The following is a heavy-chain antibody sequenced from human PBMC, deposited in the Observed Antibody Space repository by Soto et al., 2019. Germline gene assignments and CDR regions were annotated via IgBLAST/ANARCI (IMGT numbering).Heavy chain of an antibody. J-gene: IGHJ6*02. CDR3: ARVDTAMVSSYYYYYAMDV. CDR2: IDPSDSYT. CDR1: GYSFTSYW. V-gene: IGHV5-10-1*01. Sequence: PGESLKISCKGSGYSFTSYWISWVRQMPGRGLDWMGRIDPSDSYTNYSPSFQGHVTISADKSISTAYLQWSSLKASDTAMYYCARVDTAMVSSYYYYYAMDVWGQGTTVTAP. D-gene: IGHD5-18*01.